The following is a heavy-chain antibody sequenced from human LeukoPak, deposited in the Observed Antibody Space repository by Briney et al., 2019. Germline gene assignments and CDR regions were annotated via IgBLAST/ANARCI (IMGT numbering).Heavy chain of an antibody. CDR3: ARYIVVVPAALRSAFDI. D-gene: IGHD2-2*01. J-gene: IGHJ3*02. V-gene: IGHV4-34*01. CDR1: GGSFSGYY. Sequence: PSETLSLTCAVYGGSFSGYYRSWIRQPPGKGLEWIGEINHSGSTNYNPSLKSRVTISVDTSKNQFSLKLSSVTAADTAVYYCARYIVVVPAALRSAFDIWGQGTMVTVSS. CDR2: INHSGST.